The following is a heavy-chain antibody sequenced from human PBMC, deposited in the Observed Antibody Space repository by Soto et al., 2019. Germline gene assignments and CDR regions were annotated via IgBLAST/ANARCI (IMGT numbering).Heavy chain of an antibody. D-gene: IGHD3-10*01. CDR2: ISGSGGST. CDR3: AKAPGFGEHTNCFDP. V-gene: IGHV3-23*01. CDR1: GFTFSSYA. Sequence: GGSLRLSCAASGFTFSSYAMSWVRQAPGKGLEWVSAISGSGGSTYYADSVKGRFTISRDNSKNTLYLQMNSLRAEDTAVYYCAKAPGFGEHTNCFDPWGQGTLVTVSS. J-gene: IGHJ5*02.